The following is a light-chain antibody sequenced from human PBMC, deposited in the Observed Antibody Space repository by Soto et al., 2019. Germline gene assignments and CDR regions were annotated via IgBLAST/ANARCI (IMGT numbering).Light chain of an antibody. CDR2: DAS. J-gene: IGKJ2*01. V-gene: IGKV1-5*01. CDR1: QSISNH. Sequence: DIQMTQSPSTLSASVGDRVTITCRASQSISNHLAWYQHKPGKAPKALIYDASTLESGVPSRFSGSGFGTEFTLTITTQHPDDCATYFCKQSNSYFGQGTEVEIK. CDR3: KQSNSY.